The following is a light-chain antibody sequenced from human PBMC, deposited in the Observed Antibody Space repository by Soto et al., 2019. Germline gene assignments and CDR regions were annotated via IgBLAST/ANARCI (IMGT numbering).Light chain of an antibody. CDR2: GAS. V-gene: IGKV3-20*01. CDR3: QQYNNWPRT. J-gene: IGKJ1*01. Sequence: IVLTQSPGTLSLSPGERAPLSCRASQGVSNNYLAWYQQKPGQAPRLLIYGASSRATGIPDRFSGSGSGTEFTLTISSLQSEDFAVYYCQQYNNWPRTFGQGTKVDIK. CDR1: QGVSNNY.